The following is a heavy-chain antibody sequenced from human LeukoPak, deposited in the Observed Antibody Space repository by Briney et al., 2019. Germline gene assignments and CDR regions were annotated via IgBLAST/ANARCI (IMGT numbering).Heavy chain of an antibody. CDR1: GYTFTIYG. V-gene: IGHV1-18*01. Sequence: ASVKVSYKASGYTFTIYGISWVRQAPGQGLEWMGWISAYNGNTNYAQKLQGRVTMTTDTSTSTAYMELRSLRSDDTAVYYCARDEHYYDSSGYYPRYWGQGTLVTVSS. J-gene: IGHJ4*02. CDR3: ARDEHYYDSSGYYPRY. D-gene: IGHD3-22*01. CDR2: ISAYNGNT.